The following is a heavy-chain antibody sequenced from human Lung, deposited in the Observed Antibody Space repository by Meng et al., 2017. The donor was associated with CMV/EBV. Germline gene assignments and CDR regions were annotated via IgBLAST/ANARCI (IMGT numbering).Heavy chain of an antibody. D-gene: IGHD2-2*01. J-gene: IGHJ6*02. CDR1: GFTFSDFY. CDR3: ARAGLDCRSTSCHPFYYYGMDV. Sequence: GGSXRLXCTASGFTFSDFYMTWIPQTPGKGLEWVSYIIASGDITYDADSVKGRFTISRDNTKNSLYLQMRSLRAEDTAYYYCARAGLDCRSTSCHPFYYYGMDVWXHGTTVTVSS. CDR2: IIASGDIT. V-gene: IGHV3-11*04.